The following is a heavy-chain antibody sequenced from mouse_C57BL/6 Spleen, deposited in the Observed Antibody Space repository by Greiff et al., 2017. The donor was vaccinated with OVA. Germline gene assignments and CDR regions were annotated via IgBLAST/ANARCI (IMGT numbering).Heavy chain of an antibody. D-gene: IGHD2-4*01. Sequence: EVKLVESGGGLVQSGRSLRLSCATSGFTFSDFYMEWVRQAPGKGLEWIAASRNKANDYTTEYSASVKGRFIVSRDTSQSILYLQMNALRAEDTAMYYCARDAGVYDYDEEGYFDGWGTGTTVTVSS. CDR1: GFTFSDFY. V-gene: IGHV7-1*01. CDR3: ARDAGVYDYDEEGYFDG. J-gene: IGHJ1*03. CDR2: SRNKANDYTT.